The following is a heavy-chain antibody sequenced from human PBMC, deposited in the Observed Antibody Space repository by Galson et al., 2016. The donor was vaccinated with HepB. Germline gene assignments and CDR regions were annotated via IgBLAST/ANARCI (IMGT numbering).Heavy chain of an antibody. Sequence: SLRLSCAASGLSFDSHGLHWVRQAPGKGLEWVGVIWYDGSNKYYADSVKGRFTISRDNSKNTLYLQMNSLRAEDTAVYYCARDPQYQLTNYYYYGMDVWGQGTTVTVSS. CDR1: GLSFDSHG. J-gene: IGHJ6*02. CDR3: ARDPQYQLTNYYYYGMDV. CDR2: IWYDGSNK. V-gene: IGHV3-33*01. D-gene: IGHD2-2*01.